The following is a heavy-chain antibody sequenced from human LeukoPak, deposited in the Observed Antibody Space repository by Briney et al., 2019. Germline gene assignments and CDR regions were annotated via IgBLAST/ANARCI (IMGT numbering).Heavy chain of an antibody. J-gene: IGHJ4*02. CDR1: GGSFSGYY. CDR3: ARAPLLSCSSTSCPPADY. D-gene: IGHD2-2*01. Sequence: SETLSLTCAVYGGSFSGYYWSWIRQPPGKGLEWIWEINHSGSTNYNPSLKSRVTISVDTSKNQFSLTLSSVTAADTAVYYCARAPLLSCSSTSCPPADYWGQGTLVTVSS. V-gene: IGHV4-34*01. CDR2: INHSGST.